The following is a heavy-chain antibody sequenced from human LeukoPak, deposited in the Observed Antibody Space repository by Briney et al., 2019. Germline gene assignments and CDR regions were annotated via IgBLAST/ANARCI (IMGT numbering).Heavy chain of an antibody. J-gene: IGHJ5*02. CDR2: ISSSGSTI. D-gene: IGHD6-13*01. V-gene: IGHV3-48*03. CDR3: ARAGAAAGTRGFASSPSNWFDP. Sequence: GGSLRLSXAASGFTFSSYEMNWVRQAPGKGLGWVSYISSSGSTIYYADSVKGRFTISRDNAKNSLYLQMNSLRAEDTAVYYCARAGAAAGTRGFASSPSNWFDPWGQGTLVTVSS. CDR1: GFTFSSYE.